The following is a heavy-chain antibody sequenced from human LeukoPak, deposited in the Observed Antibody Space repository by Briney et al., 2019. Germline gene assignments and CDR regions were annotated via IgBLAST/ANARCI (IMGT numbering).Heavy chain of an antibody. J-gene: IGHJ3*02. CDR3: ARDGGSYQLGAFDI. V-gene: IGHV1-2*02. CDR2: INPNSGGT. Sequence: ASVKVSCKASGYTFTGYYMHWVRQAPGQGLEWMGWINPNSGGTNYAQKFQGRVTMTRDASISTAYMELSRLRSDDTAVYYCARDGGSYQLGAFDIWGQGTMVTVSS. CDR1: GYTFTGYY. D-gene: IGHD1-26*01.